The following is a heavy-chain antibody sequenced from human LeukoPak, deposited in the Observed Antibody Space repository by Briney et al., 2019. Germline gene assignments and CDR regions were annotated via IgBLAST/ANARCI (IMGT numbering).Heavy chain of an antibody. Sequence: GGSLRLSCTVSGFTVSSNSMSWVRQAPGKGLEWVSSISSSSSSYIYYADSVKGRFTISRDNAKNSLYLQMNSLRAEDTAVYYCAKDSAFYYIDVWGKGTTVIISS. J-gene: IGHJ6*03. CDR3: AKDSAFYYIDV. CDR2: ISSSSSSYI. CDR1: GFTVSSNS. D-gene: IGHD3-10*01. V-gene: IGHV3-21*01.